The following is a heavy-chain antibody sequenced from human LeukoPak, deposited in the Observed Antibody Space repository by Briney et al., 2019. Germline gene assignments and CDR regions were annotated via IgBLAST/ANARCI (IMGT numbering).Heavy chain of an antibody. CDR1: VYTFTSYD. Sequence: ASLKVSCKASVYTFTSYDINWVRPATGQGLEWMVWMNPNSGNTGYAQKFRAIVTMPRNTSIRTAYMELSSLRSEDTAVFYCARDIVVVPAEGGWFDPWGQKTLLTVSS. CDR2: MNPNSGNT. V-gene: IGHV1-8*01. D-gene: IGHD2-2*01. CDR3: ARDIVVVPAEGGWFDP. J-gene: IGHJ5*02.